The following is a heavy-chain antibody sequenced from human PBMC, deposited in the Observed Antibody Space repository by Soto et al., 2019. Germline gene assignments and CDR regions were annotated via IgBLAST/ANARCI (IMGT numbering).Heavy chain of an antibody. D-gene: IGHD3-22*01. V-gene: IGHV3-30-3*01. CDR2: ISYDGSSK. CDR1: GFTFSSYA. J-gene: IGHJ5*02. CDR3: ARDTRDYYDSSGPSNWFDP. Sequence: PGGSLRLSCAASGFTFSSYAMHWVRQAPGKGLEWVAVISYDGSSKYYADSVKGRFTISRDNSKNTLYLQMNSLRAEDTAVYYCARDTRDYYDSSGPSNWFDPWGQGTLVTSPQ.